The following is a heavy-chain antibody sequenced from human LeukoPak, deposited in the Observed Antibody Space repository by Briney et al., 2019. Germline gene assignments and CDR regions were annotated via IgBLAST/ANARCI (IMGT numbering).Heavy chain of an antibody. Sequence: GGSLRLSCAASGFTFSSYWMSWVRQAPGKGLEWVALMSQDGSKTLFVDSVKGRFAISRDNGKNSLYLQMDSLRAEDTAVYFCTREPSHGALDIWGQGTTVTVSS. J-gene: IGHJ3*02. CDR3: TREPSHGALDI. V-gene: IGHV3-7*01. CDR1: GFTFSSYW. CDR2: MSQDGSKT.